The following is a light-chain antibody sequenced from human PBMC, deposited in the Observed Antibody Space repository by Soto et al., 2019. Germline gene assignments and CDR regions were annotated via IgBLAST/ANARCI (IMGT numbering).Light chain of an antibody. Sequence: DIQMTQSPSTLSASVGDRVTITCRASQSISSWLAWYQQKPGKALKLLIYKASSLESGVPSRFSGSGSGTEFALTISSLQPDDVVASYIQQYNSYLTCGRGTKVEIK. J-gene: IGKJ1*01. CDR2: KAS. CDR3: QQYNSYLT. CDR1: QSISSW. V-gene: IGKV1-5*03.